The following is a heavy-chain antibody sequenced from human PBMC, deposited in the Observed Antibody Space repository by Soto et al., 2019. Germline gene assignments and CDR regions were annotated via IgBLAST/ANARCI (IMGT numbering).Heavy chain of an antibody. CDR2: INSDGSST. Sequence: EVQLVESGGGLVQPGGSLRLSCAASGFTFSSYWMHWVRQAPGKGLVWVSRINSDGSSTSYADSVKGRFTISRDNAKNTLYLQMNSLRAEDTAVYYCARGVSIAAAGSIGYDYCGHGTLVTVSS. CDR3: ARGVSIAAAGSIGYDY. V-gene: IGHV3-74*01. J-gene: IGHJ4*01. CDR1: GFTFSSYW. D-gene: IGHD6-13*01.